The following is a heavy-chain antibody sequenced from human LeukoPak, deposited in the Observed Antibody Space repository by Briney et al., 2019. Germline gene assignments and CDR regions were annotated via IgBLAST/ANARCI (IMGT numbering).Heavy chain of an antibody. V-gene: IGHV3-48*03. J-gene: IGHJ6*04. D-gene: IGHD3-10*02. Sequence: PGGSLRLSCAASGFTFSSSDMHWVRQAPGKGLEWVSYISSTGNTIYYADSVKGRFTVSRDNAKNSLFLQMNSLRAEDTAVYYCAELGITMIGGVWGKGTTVTISS. CDR2: ISSTGNTI. CDR1: GFTFSSSD. CDR3: AELGITMIGGV.